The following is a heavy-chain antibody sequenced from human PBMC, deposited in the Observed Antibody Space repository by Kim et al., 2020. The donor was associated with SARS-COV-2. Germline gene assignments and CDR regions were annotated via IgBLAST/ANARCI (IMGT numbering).Heavy chain of an antibody. J-gene: IGHJ4*02. Sequence: SETLSLTCTVSGPSISSNCWSWIRQPPGKGLDCIGCIYNSGVIIYNHYIKSRVTMSVDTPQNQISLNLISVTAANTAVSYGARVSGWNEYWAQGNPVTVS. V-gene: IGHV4-59*13. D-gene: IGHD1-1*01. CDR1: GPSISSNC. CDR3: ARVSGWNEY. CDR2: IYNSGVI.